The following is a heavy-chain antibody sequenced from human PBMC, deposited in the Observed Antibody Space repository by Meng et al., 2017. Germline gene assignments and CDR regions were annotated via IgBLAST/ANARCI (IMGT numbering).Heavy chain of an antibody. CDR3: ARRGIAARPFYY. J-gene: IGHJ4*02. Sequence: VQIPVGGAELLTPSYTLSLACAGYGGCFSGYYWSWTRQPPGKGLGWIGESNHSGSTNYNPSLKSRVTISVDTYKNQFSLKLSSVTAADTAVYYCARRGIAARPFYYWGQGTLVTVSS. D-gene: IGHD6-6*01. V-gene: IGHV4-34*01. CDR1: GGCFSGYY. CDR2: SNHSGST.